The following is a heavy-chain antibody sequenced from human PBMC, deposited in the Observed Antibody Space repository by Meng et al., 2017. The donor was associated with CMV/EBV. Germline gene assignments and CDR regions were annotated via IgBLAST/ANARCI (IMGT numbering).Heavy chain of an antibody. Sequence: GSAMHWVRQASGKGLEWVGRNRSKANSYATAYAASVKGRFTISRDDSKNTAYLQMNSLKTEDTAVYYCTRDKGEWIQLWLHNWFDPWGQGTLVTVSS. CDR1: GSA. J-gene: IGHJ5*02. CDR2: NRSKANSYAT. V-gene: IGHV3-73*01. CDR3: TRDKGEWIQLWLHNWFDP. D-gene: IGHD5-18*01.